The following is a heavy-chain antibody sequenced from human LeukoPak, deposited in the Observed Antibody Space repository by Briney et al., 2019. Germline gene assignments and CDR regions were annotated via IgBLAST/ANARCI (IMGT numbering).Heavy chain of an antibody. CDR2: IYSGGST. Sequence: QSGGSLRLSCAASGFTVSSNYMSWVRQAPGKGLEWVSVIYSGGSTYYADSVKGRFTISRDNSKNTLYLQMNSLRAEDTAVYYCARDAAAGTGLEYFQHWGQGTLVTVSS. D-gene: IGHD6-13*01. V-gene: IGHV3-66*01. CDR1: GFTVSSNY. CDR3: ARDAAAGTGLEYFQH. J-gene: IGHJ1*01.